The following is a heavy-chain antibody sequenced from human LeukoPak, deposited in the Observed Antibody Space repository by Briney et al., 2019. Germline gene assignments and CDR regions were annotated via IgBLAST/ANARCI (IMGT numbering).Heavy chain of an antibody. CDR3: ARGGNYHDSSGLFDY. Sequence: GGSLRLSCAASGFTFSSYGMHWVRQAPGKGLEGGAVIWNDGNNKYYADSVKGRFSISRDNPKSTLYLQMNSLRAEDTAVYYCARGGNYHDSSGLFDYWGQGTLVTVSS. D-gene: IGHD3-22*01. CDR2: IWNDGNNK. V-gene: IGHV3-33*01. CDR1: GFTFSSYG. J-gene: IGHJ4*02.